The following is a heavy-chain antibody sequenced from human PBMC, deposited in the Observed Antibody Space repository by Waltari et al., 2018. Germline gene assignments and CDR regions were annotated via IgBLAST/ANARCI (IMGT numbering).Heavy chain of an antibody. CDR2: IYYSGST. V-gene: IGHV4-39*01. D-gene: IGHD2-21*01. J-gene: IGHJ4*02. CDR3: ARHARGRGDCYKFDY. CDR1: GGSISSSSYY. Sequence: QLQLQESGPGLVKPSETLSLTCTVSGGSISSSSYYWGWIRQPPGKGLEWIGSIYYSGSTYYNPSLKSRVTISVDTSKNPFSLKVSSVTAADTAVYYCARHARGRGDCYKFDYWGQGTLVTGSS.